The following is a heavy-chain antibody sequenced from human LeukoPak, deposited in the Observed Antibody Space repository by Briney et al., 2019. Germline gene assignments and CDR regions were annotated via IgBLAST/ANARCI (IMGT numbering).Heavy chain of an antibody. CDR1: GFTFSSHA. CDR3: AKVILPPYYDILTGYYPFDY. CDR2: ISGSGGST. J-gene: IGHJ4*02. Sequence: GGSLRLSCAASGFTFSSHAMSWVRQAPGKGLEWVSAISGSGGSTYYADSVKGRFTISRDNSKNTLYLQMNSLRAEDTAVYYCAKVILPPYYDILTGYYPFDYWGQGTLVTVSS. D-gene: IGHD3-9*01. V-gene: IGHV3-23*01.